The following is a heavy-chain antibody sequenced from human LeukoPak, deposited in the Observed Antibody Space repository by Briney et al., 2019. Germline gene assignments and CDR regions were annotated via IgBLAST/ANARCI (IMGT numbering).Heavy chain of an antibody. J-gene: IGHJ4*02. CDR2: IYTSGST. CDR1: GGSISSYY. V-gene: IGHV4-4*07. D-gene: IGHD2-2*01. Sequence: SETLPLTCTVSGGSISSYYWSWIRQPAGKGLEWIGRIYTSGSTNYNPSLKSRVTMSVDTSKNQFSLKLSSVTAADTAVYYCARVKQYQLLSYYFDYWGQGTLVTVSP. CDR3: ARVKQYQLLSYYFDY.